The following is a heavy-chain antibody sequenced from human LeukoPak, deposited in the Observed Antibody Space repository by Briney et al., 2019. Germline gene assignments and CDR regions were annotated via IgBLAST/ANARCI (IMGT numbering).Heavy chain of an antibody. V-gene: IGHV4-38-2*01. CDR3: ARISGGGIPTYFDY. D-gene: IGHD4-23*01. CDR1: GYSISSGHY. CDR2: IYHSGSA. J-gene: IGHJ4*02. Sequence: SETLSLTCAVSGYSISSGHYWGWIRQPPGKGLELIGSIYHSGSAYYTPSLKSRVTISVDTSKNQFSLKLSSVTAADTAIYYCARISGGGIPTYFDYWGQGTLVTVSP.